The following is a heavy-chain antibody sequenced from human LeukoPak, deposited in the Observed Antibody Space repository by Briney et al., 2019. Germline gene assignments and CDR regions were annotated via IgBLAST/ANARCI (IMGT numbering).Heavy chain of an antibody. V-gene: IGHV3-7*01. Sequence: PGGSLRLSCAASGFTFSSYAMSWVRQAPGKGLEWVANIKQDGSEKYYVDSVKGRFTISRDNAKNSLYLQMNSLRAEDTAVYYCARGGEERLRYFDWPMDVWGKGTTVTVSS. CDR3: ARGGEERLRYFDWPMDV. CDR2: IKQDGSEK. D-gene: IGHD3-9*01. J-gene: IGHJ6*03. CDR1: GFTFSSYA.